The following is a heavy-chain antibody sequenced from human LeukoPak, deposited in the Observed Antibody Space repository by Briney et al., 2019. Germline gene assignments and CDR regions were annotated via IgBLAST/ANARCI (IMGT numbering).Heavy chain of an antibody. J-gene: IGHJ3*02. CDR1: GGSISSYY. CDR3: ATTPQRGYSYGWGTDAFDI. Sequence: PSETLSLTCTVSGGSISSYYWSWIRQPPGKGLEWIGYIYYSGSTNYNPTLKSRVTISVDTSKNQFSLKLSSVTAADTAVYYCATTPQRGYSYGWGTDAFDIWGQGTMVTVSS. V-gene: IGHV4-59*01. D-gene: IGHD5-18*01. CDR2: IYYSGST.